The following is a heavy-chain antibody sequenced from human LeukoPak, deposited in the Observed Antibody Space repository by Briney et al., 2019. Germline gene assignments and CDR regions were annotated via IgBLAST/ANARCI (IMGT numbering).Heavy chain of an antibody. Sequence: SVKVSCKASGGTFSSYAISWVRQPAGQGLEWMGRIIPILGIANYAQKFQGRVTITADKSTSTAYMELSSLRSEDTAVYYCATTTGGYDAGPFERDAFDIWGQGTMVTVSS. CDR3: ATTTGGYDAGPFERDAFDI. CDR1: GGTFSSYA. V-gene: IGHV1-69*04. D-gene: IGHD5-12*01. CDR2: IIPILGIA. J-gene: IGHJ3*02.